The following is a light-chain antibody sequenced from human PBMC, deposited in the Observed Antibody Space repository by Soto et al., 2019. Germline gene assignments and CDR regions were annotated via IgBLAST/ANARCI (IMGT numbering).Light chain of an antibody. J-gene: IGKJ4*01. V-gene: IGKV3D-15*01. Sequence: EIVMTQSPATLSVSPGETATLSCRASQSVSYNLAWYQQQPGHGPRLLIYGAFASSTGIPASFSGSGSGTDSTLPNSGLQSKDVAVYYCQQYKNWSPLTFGGGSKVEIK. CDR3: QQYKNWSPLT. CDR2: GAF. CDR1: QSVSYN.